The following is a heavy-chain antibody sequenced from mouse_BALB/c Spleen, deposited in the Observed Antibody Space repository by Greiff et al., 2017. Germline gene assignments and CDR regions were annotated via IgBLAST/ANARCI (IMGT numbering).Heavy chain of an antibody. J-gene: IGHJ4*01. V-gene: IGHV1-5*01. CDR1: GYTFTSYW. CDR3: TRYGDGDYAMDY. D-gene: IGHD2-13*01. Sequence: EVQLQQSGTVLARPGASVKMSCKASGYTFTSYWMHWVKQRPGQGLEWIGAIYPGNSDTSYNQKFKGKAKLTAVTSTSTAYMELSSLTNEDSAVYYCTRYGDGDYAMDYWGQGTSVTVSA. CDR2: IYPGNSDT.